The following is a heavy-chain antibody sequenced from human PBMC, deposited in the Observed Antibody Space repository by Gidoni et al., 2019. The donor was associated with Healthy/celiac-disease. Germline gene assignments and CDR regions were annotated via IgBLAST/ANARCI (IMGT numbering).Heavy chain of an antibody. Sequence: EVQLVESGGGLVQPGGALRLSCAASGVTFSSYEMNWVRQAPGKGLEWVSYIISSGSTIYYADSVKGRFTISRDNAKNSLYLQMNSLRAEDTAVYYCARSEGNYYGMDVWGQGTTVTVSS. CDR3: ARSEGNYYGMDV. V-gene: IGHV3-48*03. CDR1: GVTFSSYE. CDR2: IISSGSTI. J-gene: IGHJ6*02.